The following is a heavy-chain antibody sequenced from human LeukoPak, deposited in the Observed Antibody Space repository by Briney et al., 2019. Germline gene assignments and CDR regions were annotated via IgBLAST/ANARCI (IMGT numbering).Heavy chain of an antibody. D-gene: IGHD4-23*01. V-gene: IGHV4-4*09. Sequence: KTSDTLSLTCTVSGASVGTNYWNWIRQPPGKGLEWIGYLYSSGTTNYNPSLKSRVTISAETSKSQFSLKLSSVTAADTAVYYCARRGWELYMDVWSNGTTVTVSS. J-gene: IGHJ6*03. CDR2: LYSSGTT. CDR3: ARRGWELYMDV. CDR1: GASVGTNY.